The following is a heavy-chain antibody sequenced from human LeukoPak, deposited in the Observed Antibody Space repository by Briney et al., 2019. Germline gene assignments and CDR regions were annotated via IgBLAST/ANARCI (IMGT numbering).Heavy chain of an antibody. CDR1: GYTFTSYG. D-gene: IGHD3-10*01. Sequence: ASVKVSCKASGYTFTSYGISWVRQAPGQGLEWMGWISAYNGNTNYAQKLQGRVTMTTDTSTSPAYMELRSLRSDDTAVYYCASMVRGDYYYYMDVWGKGTTVTISS. V-gene: IGHV1-18*01. J-gene: IGHJ6*03. CDR2: ISAYNGNT. CDR3: ASMVRGDYYYYMDV.